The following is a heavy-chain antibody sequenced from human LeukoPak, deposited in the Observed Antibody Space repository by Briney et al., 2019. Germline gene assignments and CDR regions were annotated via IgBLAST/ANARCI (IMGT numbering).Heavy chain of an antibody. CDR2: IKQDGREK. CDR3: ARGGFGGAADY. Sequence: GGSLRLSCAASEFIFSGYWMEWVRQAPGKGLEWVANIKQDGREKQYVDSVRGRFTIYRDNAKNSLYLQMDSLRAEDTAVYYCARGGFGGAADYWGQGTLVPLPT. CDR1: EFIFSGYW. D-gene: IGHD3-3*01. V-gene: IGHV3-7*01. J-gene: IGHJ4*02.